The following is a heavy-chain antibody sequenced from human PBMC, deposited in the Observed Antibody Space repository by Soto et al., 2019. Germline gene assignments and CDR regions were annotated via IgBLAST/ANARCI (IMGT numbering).Heavy chain of an antibody. CDR2: ITSDTATI. V-gene: IGHV3-48*02. J-gene: IGHJ4*02. Sequence: GGSLRLSCAASGFTFNIYSMNWVRQAPGEGLEWVSYITSDTATIHYADSVRGRFTVSRDNAGYSLFLQMNSLRDEDTAVYYCARSVAGHFDYWGQGALVTVSS. D-gene: IGHD6-19*01. CDR1: GFTFNIYS. CDR3: ARSVAGHFDY.